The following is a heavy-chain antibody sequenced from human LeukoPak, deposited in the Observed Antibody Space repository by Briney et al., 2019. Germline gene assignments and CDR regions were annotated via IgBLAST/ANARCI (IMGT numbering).Heavy chain of an antibody. V-gene: IGHV1-46*01. D-gene: IGHD6-13*01. CDR1: GYTFTSYY. J-gene: IGHJ5*02. CDR2: INPSGGST. Sequence: GASVKVSCKASGYTFTSYYMHWVRQAPGQGLEWMGIINPSGGSTSYAQKFQGRVTMTRDTSTSTVYMELSSLRSEDTAVYYCARDGGIAAAPNWFDPWGQGTLVTVSS. CDR3: ARDGGIAAAPNWFDP.